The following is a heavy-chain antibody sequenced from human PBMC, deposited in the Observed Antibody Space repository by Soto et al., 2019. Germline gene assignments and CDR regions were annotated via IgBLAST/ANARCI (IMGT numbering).Heavy chain of an antibody. CDR2: IIPIFGTA. V-gene: IGHV1-69*01. J-gene: IGHJ5*02. CDR1: GGTFSSYA. Sequence: QVQLVQSGAEVKKPGSSVKVSCKASGGTFSSYAISWVRQAPGQGLEWMGGIIPIFGTANYAQKFQGRVTITAAESTSTAYMELSSLRSEDTAVYYCARGTSNYDFWSGYYSSWFDPWGQGTLVTVSS. CDR3: ARGTSNYDFWSGYYSSWFDP. D-gene: IGHD3-3*01.